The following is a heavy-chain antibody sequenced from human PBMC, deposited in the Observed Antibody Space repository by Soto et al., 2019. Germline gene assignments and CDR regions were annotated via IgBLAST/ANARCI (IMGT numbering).Heavy chain of an antibody. D-gene: IGHD3-10*01. J-gene: IGHJ4*02. CDR3: VGSGTYSL. V-gene: IGHV3-7*01. Sequence: EVQLVESGGGLVQPGGSLRLSCVVSGFAFSRYWMHWVRQASGKGLECVANINQDGSERYYVDSVKGRFTISRDNAKNSLYLQMNNLRAEDTAVYYGVGSGTYSLWGQGTLVTVSS. CDR2: INQDGSER. CDR1: GFAFSRYW.